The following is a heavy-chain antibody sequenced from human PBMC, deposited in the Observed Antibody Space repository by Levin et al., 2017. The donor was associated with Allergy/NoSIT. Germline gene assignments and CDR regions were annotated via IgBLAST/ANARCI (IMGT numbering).Heavy chain of an antibody. CDR1: GYTFTSYD. CDR3: ARVAAMVTPGWFDP. D-gene: IGHD5-18*01. J-gene: IGHJ5*02. V-gene: IGHV1-8*01. CDR2: MNPNSGNT. Sequence: ASVKVSCKASGYTFTSYDINWVRQATGQGLEWMGWMNPNSGNTGYAQKFQGRVTMTRNTSISTAYMELSSLRSEDTAVYYCARVAAMVTPGWFDPWGQGTLVTVSS.